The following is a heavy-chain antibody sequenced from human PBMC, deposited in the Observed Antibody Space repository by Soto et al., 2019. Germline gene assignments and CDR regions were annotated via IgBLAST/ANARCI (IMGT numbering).Heavy chain of an antibody. Sequence: GGSLRLSCAASGFTFSSYAMSWVRQAPGKGLEWVSAISGSGGSTYYADSVKGRFTISRDNSKNTLYLQMNSLRAEDTAVYYCARDHCTNGVCYYLYYYGMDVWGQGTTVTVSS. V-gene: IGHV3-23*01. D-gene: IGHD2-8*01. CDR1: GFTFSSYA. CDR3: ARDHCTNGVCYYLYYYGMDV. J-gene: IGHJ6*02. CDR2: ISGSGGST.